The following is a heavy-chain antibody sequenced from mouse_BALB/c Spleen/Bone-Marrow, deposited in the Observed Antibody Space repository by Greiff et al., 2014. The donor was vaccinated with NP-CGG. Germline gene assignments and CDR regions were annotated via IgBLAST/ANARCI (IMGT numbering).Heavy chain of an antibody. V-gene: IGHV7-3*02. Sequence: VQLQQSGGGLVQPGGSLRLSCATSGFTFTDYYMSWVRQPPGKALEWLAFIRNKANGYTTEYSASVKGRFTISRDNSQSILYLQMNTLRAEDSATYYCTRDGSSLYWYFDVWGAGTTVTVSS. CDR2: IRNKANGYTT. D-gene: IGHD1-1*01. CDR1: GFTFTDYY. CDR3: TRDGSSLYWYFDV. J-gene: IGHJ1*01.